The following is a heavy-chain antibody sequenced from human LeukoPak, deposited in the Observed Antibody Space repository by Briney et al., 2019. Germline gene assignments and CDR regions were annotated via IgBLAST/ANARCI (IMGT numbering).Heavy chain of an antibody. CDR1: GFTFTSYW. CDR3: ARGTTVALFDF. J-gene: IGHJ4*02. CDR2: TNADGSNT. Sequence: GGSLRLSCAASGFTFTSYWMHWVRQAPGKGLMWVSATNADGSNTDYADSVMGRFTISRDNAKNTLDLQMNSLRAEDTAVYYCARGTTVALFDFWGQGTLVTVSS. D-gene: IGHD4-23*01. V-gene: IGHV3-74*01.